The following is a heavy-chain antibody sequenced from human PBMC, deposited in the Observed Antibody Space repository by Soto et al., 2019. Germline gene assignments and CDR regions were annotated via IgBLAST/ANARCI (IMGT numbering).Heavy chain of an antibody. V-gene: IGHV2-5*02. D-gene: IGHD2-2*01. J-gene: IGHJ4*02. CDR1: GFSVSTSGVG. CDR3: AYRLCSTSWIPLSIDS. CDR2: IYWDDDK. Sequence: SGPTLVNPTQNLTLTCSVSGFSVSTSGVGVGWIRQPPGKALEWLALIYWDDDKRFSPSLKSRLTITKDTSKNQVVLTMTNMDPVDTATYYCAYRLCSTSWIPLSIDSLGQGTPVTAPQ.